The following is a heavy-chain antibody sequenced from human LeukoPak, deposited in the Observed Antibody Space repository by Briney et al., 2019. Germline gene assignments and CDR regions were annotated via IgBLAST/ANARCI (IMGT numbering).Heavy chain of an antibody. CDR1: GFTFDYYG. J-gene: IGHJ3*02. Sequence: GGSLRLSCTASGFTFDYYGMSWVRQAPGKGLEWVSGINWNGGSTGYADSVKGRFTISRDNAKNSLYLQMNSLKAEDTALYYCARVGYYYESSSYSGAFDIWGQGAMVTVSS. CDR3: ARVGYYYESSSYSGAFDI. CDR2: INWNGGST. V-gene: IGHV3-20*04. D-gene: IGHD3-22*01.